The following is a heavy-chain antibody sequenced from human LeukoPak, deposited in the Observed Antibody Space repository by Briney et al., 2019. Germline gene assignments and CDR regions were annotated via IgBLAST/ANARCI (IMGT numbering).Heavy chain of an antibody. D-gene: IGHD3-22*01. CDR3: VRSAFHAGSGNYYDY. J-gene: IGHJ4*02. Sequence: GGSLRLSCAASGFTFSNYWIHWVRQAPGKGLVWVSRIDNAGSITTYADSVEGRFTISRDNAENTLYLQMNSLRVEDTAVYYCVRSAFHAGSGNYYDYWGQGTLVTVSS. CDR2: IDNAGSIT. CDR1: GFTFSNYW. V-gene: IGHV3-74*03.